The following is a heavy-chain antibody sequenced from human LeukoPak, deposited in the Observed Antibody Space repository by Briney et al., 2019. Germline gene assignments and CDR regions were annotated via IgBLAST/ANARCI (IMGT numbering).Heavy chain of an antibody. CDR2: IYSGGST. CDR1: GFTVSRNY. Sequence: GGSLRLSCAASGFTVSRNYMSGVRQAPGKGLEWVSVIYSGGSTYCADSVKGRFTNYRDNSKNTLYLQMNSLRDEDTAVYYCARDPTGTTSWGQGTLVTVSS. D-gene: IGHD1-1*01. J-gene: IGHJ5*02. CDR3: ARDPTGTTS. V-gene: IGHV3-53*01.